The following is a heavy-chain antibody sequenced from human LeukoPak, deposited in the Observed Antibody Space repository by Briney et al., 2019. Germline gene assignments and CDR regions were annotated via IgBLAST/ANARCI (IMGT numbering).Heavy chain of an antibody. D-gene: IGHD6-13*01. CDR2: IWYDGSNK. Sequence: GGSLRLSCAASGFTFSSYGMHWVRQAPGKGLEWVAVIWYDGSNKYYADSVKGRFTISRDNSKNTLYLQMNSLRAEDTAVYYCAKDRTKFEQLFDYWGQGTLVTVSS. CDR3: AKDRTKFEQLFDY. CDR1: GFTFSSYG. V-gene: IGHV3-33*06. J-gene: IGHJ4*02.